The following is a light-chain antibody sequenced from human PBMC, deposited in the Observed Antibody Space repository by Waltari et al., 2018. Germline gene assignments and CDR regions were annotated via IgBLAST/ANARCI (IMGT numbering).Light chain of an antibody. CDR3: QQYNTYSS. Sequence: DIQMTQSPSTLSASVGATLTITCRASQSISNYLAWYQQKPGKAPKLLIYKASSSGSGVPSRFSGSGSGTEFTLTISSLQPDDFATYYCQQYNTYSSFGQGTKLEIK. CDR1: QSISNY. V-gene: IGKV1-5*03. J-gene: IGKJ2*03. CDR2: KAS.